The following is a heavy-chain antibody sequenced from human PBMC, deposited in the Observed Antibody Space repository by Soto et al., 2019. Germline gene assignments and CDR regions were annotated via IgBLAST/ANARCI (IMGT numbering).Heavy chain of an antibody. Sequence: EVQLVESGGGLIQPGGSLRLSCAVSGFTVSNNYMSWVRQAPGKGLEGVSVIYSGGYTAYGDSVKGRFTISRDNSKNTLYLKKKSLSAADTAVFFWGTRAGGGGYWGQGTLVTVSS. V-gene: IGHV3-53*01. J-gene: IGHJ4*02. D-gene: IGHD3-10*01. CDR2: IYSGGYT. CDR1: GFTVSNNY. CDR3: GTRAGGGGY.